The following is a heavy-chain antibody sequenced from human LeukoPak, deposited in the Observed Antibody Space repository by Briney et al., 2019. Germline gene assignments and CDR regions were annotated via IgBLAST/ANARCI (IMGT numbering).Heavy chain of an antibody. Sequence: GGSLRLSCAASGFTFSSYSMNWVRQAPGKGLEWVSSISSSSSYMYYADSVKVRFTISRDNAKNSLYLQMISLRAEDTALYYCARGRDNDILTPFDYWGQGTLVTVSS. CDR3: ARGRDNDILTPFDY. CDR1: GFTFSSYS. J-gene: IGHJ4*02. CDR2: ISSSSSYM. D-gene: IGHD3-9*01. V-gene: IGHV3-21*01.